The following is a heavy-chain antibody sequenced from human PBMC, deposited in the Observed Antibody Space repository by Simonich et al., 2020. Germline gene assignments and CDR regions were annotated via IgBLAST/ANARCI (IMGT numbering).Heavy chain of an antibody. V-gene: IGHV1-2*06. CDR1: GYTFTGYY. Sequence: QVQLVQSGAEVKKPGASVKVPCKASGYTFTGYYMHWVRQAPGRGLGWVGRSNPNSGGTNYAQKFQGRVTMTRDTSISTAYMELSRVRSDDTAVYYCARDTFLGYCSSTSCYDAFDIWGQGTMVTVSS. CDR3: ARDTFLGYCSSTSCYDAFDI. D-gene: IGHD2-2*01. J-gene: IGHJ3*02. CDR2: SNPNSGGT.